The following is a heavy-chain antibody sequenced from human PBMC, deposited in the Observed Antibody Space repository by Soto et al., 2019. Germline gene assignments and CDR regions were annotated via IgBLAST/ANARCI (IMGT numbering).Heavy chain of an antibody. CDR2: MNPSTGNT. D-gene: IGHD6-19*01. CDR3: ARGRIIVAGGFDP. Sequence: QVQLVQSGAEVKKPGASVKVSCKASGYTFTSYDIIWVRQATGQGLEWMGWMNPSTGNTDSAEKFQGGLTXTXNXXISTVYMELSSLSFEDTAVYYCARGRIIVAGGFDPWGQGTLVTVSS. J-gene: IGHJ5*02. CDR1: GYTFTSYD. V-gene: IGHV1-8*01.